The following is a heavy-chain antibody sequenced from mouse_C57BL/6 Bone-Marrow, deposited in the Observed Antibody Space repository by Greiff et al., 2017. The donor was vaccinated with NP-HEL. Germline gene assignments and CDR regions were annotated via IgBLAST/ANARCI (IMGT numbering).Heavy chain of an antibody. CDR2: IYPGGGYT. V-gene: IGHV1-63*01. D-gene: IGHD3-2*02. CDR3: ARSGAQATYYAMDY. J-gene: IGHJ4*01. CDR1: GYTFTNYW. Sequence: QVQLQQSGAELVRPGTSVKMSCKASGYTFTNYWIGWVKQRPGHGLEWIGDIYPGGGYTNYNEKFKGKATLTADKSSSTAYMQFSSLTSEDSAIYYCARSGAQATYYAMDYWGQGTSVTVSS.